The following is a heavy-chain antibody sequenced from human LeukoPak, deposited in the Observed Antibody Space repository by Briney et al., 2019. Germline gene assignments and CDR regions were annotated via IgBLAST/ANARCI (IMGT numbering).Heavy chain of an antibody. V-gene: IGHV3-33*08. CDR2: IWYDGSNK. J-gene: IGHJ4*02. D-gene: IGHD3-10*01. Sequence: GGSLRLSCAASGFTFSSYAMHWVRQAPGKGLERVAVIWYDGSNKYYADSVKGRFTISRDNSKNTLYLQMNSLRAEDTAVYYCARDYRFGELLFLFDYWGQGTLVTVSS. CDR3: ARDYRFGELLFLFDY. CDR1: GFTFSSYA.